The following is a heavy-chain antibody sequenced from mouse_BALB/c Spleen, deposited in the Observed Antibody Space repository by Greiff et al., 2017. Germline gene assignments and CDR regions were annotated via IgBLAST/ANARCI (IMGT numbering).Heavy chain of an antibody. V-gene: IGHV1S135*01. CDR3: ARPYGNYGAWFAY. CDR1: GYSFTSYY. CDR2: IDPFNGGT. J-gene: IGHJ3*01. Sequence: VQLKQSGPELMKPGASVKISCKASGYSFTSYYMHWVKQSHGKSLEWIGYIDPFNGGTSYNQKFKGKATLTVDKSSSTAYMHLSSLTSEDSAVYYCARPYGNYGAWFAYWGQGTLVTVSA. D-gene: IGHD2-1*01.